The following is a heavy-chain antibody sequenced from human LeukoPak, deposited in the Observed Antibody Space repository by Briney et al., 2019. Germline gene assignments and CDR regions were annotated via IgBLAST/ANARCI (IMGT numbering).Heavy chain of an antibody. Sequence: SETLSLTCTVSGGSISSYYWSWIRQPAGKGLEWIGRIYTSGSTNYNPSLKSRVTMSVDTSKNQFSLRLSSVTAADAAVYYCARVYCSSTSCYTGFDYWGQGTLVTVSS. V-gene: IGHV4-4*07. D-gene: IGHD2-2*02. CDR1: GGSISSYY. J-gene: IGHJ4*02. CDR2: IYTSGST. CDR3: ARVYCSSTSCYTGFDY.